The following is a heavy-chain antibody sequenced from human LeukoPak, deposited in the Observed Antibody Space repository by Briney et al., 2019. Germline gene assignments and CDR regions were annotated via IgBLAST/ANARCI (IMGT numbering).Heavy chain of an antibody. V-gene: IGHV3-23*01. CDR3: AKEGCTSTNCYCNY. Sequence: RPGGSLRLSCAASGFTFSDYAMSWVRQAPGKGLEWVSTISGSDGSTYYADSVKGRFTISRDNSKNTLHLQMDSLRAEDTAVYYCAKEGCTSTNCYCNYWGQGTLVTVSS. J-gene: IGHJ4*02. CDR2: ISGSDGST. CDR1: GFTFSDYA. D-gene: IGHD2-2*01.